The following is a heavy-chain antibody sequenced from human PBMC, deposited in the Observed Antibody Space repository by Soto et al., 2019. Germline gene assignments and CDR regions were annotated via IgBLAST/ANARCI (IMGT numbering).Heavy chain of an antibody. CDR2: IYYSGST. D-gene: IGHD1-1*01. CDR3: ARTGLENWFDP. J-gene: IGHJ5*02. Sequence: SETLSLTCTVSGGSISSYYWSWTRQPPGKGLEWIGYIYYSGSTNYNPSLKSRVTISVDTSKNQFSLKLSSVTAADTAVYYCARTGLENWFDPWGQGTLVTVSS. V-gene: IGHV4-59*01. CDR1: GGSISSYY.